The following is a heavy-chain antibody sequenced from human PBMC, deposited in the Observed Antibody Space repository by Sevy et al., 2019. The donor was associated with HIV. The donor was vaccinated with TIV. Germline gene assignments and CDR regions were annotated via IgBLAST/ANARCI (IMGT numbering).Heavy chain of an antibody. V-gene: IGHV3-33*06. Sequence: GGSLRLSCAASGFTFSSYGMHWVRQAPGKGLEWVAVIWYDGSNKYYADSVKGRFTISRDNSKNTLYLQMNSLRAEDTAVYYCAKGGQRKQWRNYYYYYMDVWGKGTTVTVSS. D-gene: IGHD6-19*01. CDR1: GFTFSSYG. CDR2: IWYDGSNK. CDR3: AKGGQRKQWRNYYYYYMDV. J-gene: IGHJ6*03.